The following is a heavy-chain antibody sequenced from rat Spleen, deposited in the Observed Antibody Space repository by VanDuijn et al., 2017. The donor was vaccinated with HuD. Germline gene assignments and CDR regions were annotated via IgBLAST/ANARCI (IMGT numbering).Heavy chain of an antibody. CDR1: GFTFSDYY. D-gene: IGHD1-10*01. V-gene: IGHV5-7*01. Sequence: EVQLVESGGGLVQPGRSLKLSCAASGFTFSDYYMAWVRQAPKKGLAWVAYISFDGGTTYYRDSVKGRFTISRDNAKSTLYLQMDSLRSEDTATYYCARRTTERYFDFWGPGTMVTVSS. CDR2: ISFDGGTT. CDR3: ARRTTERYFDF. J-gene: IGHJ1*01.